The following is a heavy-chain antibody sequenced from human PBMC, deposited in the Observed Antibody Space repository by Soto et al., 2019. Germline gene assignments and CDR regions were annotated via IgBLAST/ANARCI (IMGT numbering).Heavy chain of an antibody. Sequence: QVQLQESGPGLVKPSQTLSLTCTVSGGSISSGDYYWSWIRQPPGKGLEWIGYIYYSGSTYYNPSLKSRVTISVDTSKNQFSLKLSSVTAADTAVYYCAREYGYDFWSVPYYYYGMDVWGQGTTVTVSS. D-gene: IGHD3-3*01. J-gene: IGHJ6*02. CDR3: AREYGYDFWSVPYYYYGMDV. CDR1: GGSISSGDYY. V-gene: IGHV4-30-4*01. CDR2: IYYSGST.